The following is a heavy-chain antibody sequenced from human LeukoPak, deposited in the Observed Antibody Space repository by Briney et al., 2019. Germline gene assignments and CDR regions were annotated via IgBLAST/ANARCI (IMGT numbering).Heavy chain of an antibody. J-gene: IGHJ4*02. CDR2: INPNNGGT. D-gene: IGHD3-9*01. CDR3: ARDFIFYEILTGYYNLYYFDQ. V-gene: IGHV1-2*02. CDR1: GYTFTGYY. Sequence: VASVKVSCKASGYTFTGYYMHWVRQAPGQGLEWMGWINPNNGGTKYAQKFQGRVTMTRDTSISTAYMELSRLRSDDTAVYYCARDFIFYEILTGYYNLYYFDQWGQGTLVTVSS.